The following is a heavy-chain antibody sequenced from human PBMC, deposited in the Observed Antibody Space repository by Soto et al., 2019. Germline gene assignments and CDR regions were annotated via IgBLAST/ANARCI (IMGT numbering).Heavy chain of an antibody. V-gene: IGHV5-51*01. J-gene: IGHJ6*02. CDR1: GFTFSSYA. Sequence: SGFTFSSYAMHWVRQMPGKGLEWMGIIYPGDSDTRYSPSFQGQVTISADKSISTAYLQWSSLKASDTAMYYCARLIAADINMDVWGQGTTVTVSS. D-gene: IGHD6-13*01. CDR2: IYPGDSDT. CDR3: ARLIAADINMDV.